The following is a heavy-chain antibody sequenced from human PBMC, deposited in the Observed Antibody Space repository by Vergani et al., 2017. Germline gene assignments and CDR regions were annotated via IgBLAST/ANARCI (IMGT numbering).Heavy chain of an antibody. D-gene: IGHD6-6*01. Sequence: VQLLESGGGLVQPGRSLRLSCTASGFTFSSYAMHWVRQAPGKGLEWVAVISYDGSNKYYADSVKGRFTISRDNAKNSLYLQMNSLRAEDTAVYYCARDGGSSSGIKNWGQGTLVTVSS. CDR2: ISYDGSNK. CDR3: ARDGGSSSGIKN. V-gene: IGHV3-30*07. J-gene: IGHJ4*02. CDR1: GFTFSSYA.